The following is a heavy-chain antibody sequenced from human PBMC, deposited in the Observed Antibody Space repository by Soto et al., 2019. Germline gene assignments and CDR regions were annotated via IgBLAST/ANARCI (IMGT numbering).Heavy chain of an antibody. Sequence: ASVKVSCKASGYTFTAYYIHWVRQAPGQWLEWMGWINPNNGGTYYAQKFQGGVTMTRDTSISTAYMELSRLRSDDTAIYYCARARESRGGNRFDTWGQGTLVTVSS. D-gene: IGHD1-26*01. V-gene: IGHV1-2*02. CDR1: GYTFTAYY. J-gene: IGHJ5*02. CDR2: INPNNGGT. CDR3: ARARESRGGNRFDT.